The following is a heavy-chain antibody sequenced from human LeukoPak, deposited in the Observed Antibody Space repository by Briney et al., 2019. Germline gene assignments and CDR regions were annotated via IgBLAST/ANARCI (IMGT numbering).Heavy chain of an antibody. J-gene: IGHJ6*02. CDR2: ISGSGGST. Sequence: GGSLRLSCAASGFTVSSNYMSWVRQAPGKGLEWVSAISGSGGSTYYADSVKGRFTISRDNSKNTLYLQMNSLRAEDTAVYYCARVTTVTTLLSYYYYYGMDVWGQGTTVTVSS. CDR1: GFTVSSNY. V-gene: IGHV3-23*01. CDR3: ARVTTVTTLLSYYYYYGMDV. D-gene: IGHD4-17*01.